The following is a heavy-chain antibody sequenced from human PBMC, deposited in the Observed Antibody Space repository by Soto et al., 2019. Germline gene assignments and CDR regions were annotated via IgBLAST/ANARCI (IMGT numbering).Heavy chain of an antibody. CDR1: GGTFSSYA. CDR3: ARGRSCSSTGRSRYYYYCYGMDV. D-gene: IGHD2-2*01. V-gene: IGHV1-69*01. J-gene: IGHJ6*02. CDR2: IIPIFGTA. Sequence: QVQLVQSGAEVKKPGSSVKVSCKASGGTFSSYAISWVRQAPGQGLEWMGGIIPIFGTANYAQKFQGRVTITADQSTSTAYMELSSLRSEDTAGYYCARGRSCSSTGRSRYYYYCYGMDVWGQGTTVTVSS.